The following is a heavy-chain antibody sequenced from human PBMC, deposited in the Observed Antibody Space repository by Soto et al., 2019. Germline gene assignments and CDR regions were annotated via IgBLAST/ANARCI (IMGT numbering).Heavy chain of an antibody. D-gene: IGHD2-15*01. CDR1: GYTFTGYY. CDR2: INPNSGGT. J-gene: IGHJ4*02. V-gene: IGHV1-2*04. Sequence: AASVKVSCKASGYTFTGYYMHWVRQAPGQGLEWMGWINPNSGGTNYAQKFQGWVTMTRDTSISTAYMELSRLRSDDTAVYYCARDLEDCSGGSCPSFDYWGQGTLVTVSS. CDR3: ARDLEDCSGGSCPSFDY.